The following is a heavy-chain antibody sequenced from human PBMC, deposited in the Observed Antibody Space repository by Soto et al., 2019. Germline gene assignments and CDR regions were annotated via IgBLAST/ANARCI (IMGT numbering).Heavy chain of an antibody. D-gene: IGHD1-1*01. J-gene: IGHJ4*02. Sequence: QVRLVESGGGVVQPGRSLRLSCAASGFTFSSFAMHWVRQAPGKGLEWVAVITSDGTKEYYADSVRGRFTISRDNSGNTLYLHMNSLGGDDTAVYSCANAPWNLAHTPYFDFWGQGTLVTVSS. CDR3: ANAPWNLAHTPYFDF. V-gene: IGHV3-30-3*01. CDR2: ITSDGTKE. CDR1: GFTFSSFA.